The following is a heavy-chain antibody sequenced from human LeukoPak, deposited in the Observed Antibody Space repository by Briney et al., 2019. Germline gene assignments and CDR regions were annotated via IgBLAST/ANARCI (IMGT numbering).Heavy chain of an antibody. Sequence: GGSLRLSCAASGLTFNAYGMHWVRQAPGKGLEWVAFIHSDASNEYYPDSVKGRFTISRDNSKNTLYLQMNILRAEDTALYYCAKGASGVFDYWGQGTLVTVSS. CDR1: GLTFNAYG. CDR3: AKGASGVFDY. J-gene: IGHJ4*02. CDR2: IHSDASNE. V-gene: IGHV3-30*02. D-gene: IGHD2-8*01.